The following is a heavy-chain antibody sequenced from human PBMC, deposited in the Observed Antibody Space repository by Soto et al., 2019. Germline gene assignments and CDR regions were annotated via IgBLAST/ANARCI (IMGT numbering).Heavy chain of an antibody. CDR2: IIPVFGTT. V-gene: IGHV1-69*01. Sequence: QVQLVQSGAEVKKPGSSVSVSSKAPGGTLNSYTISWVRQAPGQGLEWMGGIIPVFGTTDYAQKFQGRDTITAAESAGTAYLDLFSLRSEETAIDSCSISNSYGRGDFWGQGTLVTVSS. CDR1: GGTLNSYT. J-gene: IGHJ4*02. CDR3: SISNSYGRGDF. D-gene: IGHD4-17*01.